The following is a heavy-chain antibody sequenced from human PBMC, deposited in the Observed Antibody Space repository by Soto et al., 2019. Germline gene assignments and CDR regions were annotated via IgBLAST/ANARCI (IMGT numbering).Heavy chain of an antibody. J-gene: IGHJ5*02. CDR1: GYTFTSDG. D-gene: IGHD6-13*01. CDR3: ARVQGLAAAGPSRHREVWFDP. CDR2: ISAYNGNK. Sequence: ASVKVSGRASGYTFTSDGISWVRQAPGQGLEWMGWISAYNGNKNYAQKLQGRVTMATDTSTSTAYMELRSLRSDDTAVYYCARVQGLAAAGPSRHREVWFDPWGQGTLVTVSS. V-gene: IGHV1-18*04.